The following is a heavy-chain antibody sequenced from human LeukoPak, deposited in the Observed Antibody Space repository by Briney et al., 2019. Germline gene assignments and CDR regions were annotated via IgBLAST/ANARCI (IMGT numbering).Heavy chain of an antibody. D-gene: IGHD2-2*01. V-gene: IGHV3-48*04. CDR2: ISSSSSTI. Sequence: GGSLRLSCAASGFTFSSYSMNWVRQAPGKGLEWVSYISSSSSTIYYADSVKGRFTISRDNAKNSLYLQMNSLRAEDTAVYYCARVKTEYCISTSCYPYWGQGTLVTVSS. CDR3: ARVKTEYCISTSCYPY. J-gene: IGHJ4*02. CDR1: GFTFSSYS.